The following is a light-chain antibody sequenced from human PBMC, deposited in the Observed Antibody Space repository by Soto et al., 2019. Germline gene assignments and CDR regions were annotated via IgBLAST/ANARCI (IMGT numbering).Light chain of an antibody. CDR3: QQLNSYPPYT. CDR1: QGISSY. J-gene: IGKJ2*01. CDR2: AAS. V-gene: IGKV1-9*01. Sequence: DIQLTQSPSFLSASAGDRVTITCRASQGISSYLAWYQQKPGKAPKLLIYAASTLQSGVPSRFSGSGSGTEFTLTISSLQPEDFATYYCQQLNSYPPYTFGQGTKLEIK.